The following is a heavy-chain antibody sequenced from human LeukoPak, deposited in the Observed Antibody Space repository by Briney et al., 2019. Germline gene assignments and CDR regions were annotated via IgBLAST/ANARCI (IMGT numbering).Heavy chain of an antibody. D-gene: IGHD2-15*01. V-gene: IGHV3-23*01. CDR2: ISGSGGNT. Sequence: PGGSLRLSCAASGFTFPNFAMSWVRQAPGKGLEWVSAISGSGGNTYYADAVKGRSTISRDNSKNTVYLQMNSLSAEDTAEYYCAKGETEGGGLAHAYWSQGTLVTVSS. J-gene: IGHJ4*02. CDR1: GFTFPNFA. CDR3: AKGETEGGGLAHAY.